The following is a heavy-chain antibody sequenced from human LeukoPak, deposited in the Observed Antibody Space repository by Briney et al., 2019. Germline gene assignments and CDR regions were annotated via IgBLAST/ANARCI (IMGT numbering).Heavy chain of an antibody. CDR1: GFTFSSYW. CDR2: IKQDGSEK. Sequence: GGSLRLSCAASGFTFSSYWMSWVRQAPGKGLEWVANIKQDGSEKYYVDSVKGRFTISRDNAKNSLYLQMNSLRAEDTAVYYCARDRWELNYYYYGMDVWGQETTVTVSS. J-gene: IGHJ6*02. V-gene: IGHV3-7*01. D-gene: IGHD1-26*01. CDR3: ARDRWELNYYYYGMDV.